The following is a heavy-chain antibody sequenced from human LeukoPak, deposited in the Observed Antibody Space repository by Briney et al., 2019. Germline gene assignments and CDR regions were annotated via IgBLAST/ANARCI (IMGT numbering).Heavy chain of an antibody. Sequence: SETLSLTCTVSGDSVRSRNYLWGWIRQPPGKGLEWIGNIYDSGSMFYNPSLKSRVTISVDTSKNQFSLKLSSVTAADTAVYYCARDSGLPYSSSWYEDWGQGTLVTVSS. CDR3: ARDSGLPYSSSWYED. D-gene: IGHD6-13*01. V-gene: IGHV4-39*07. J-gene: IGHJ4*02. CDR2: IYDSGSM. CDR1: GDSVRSRNYL.